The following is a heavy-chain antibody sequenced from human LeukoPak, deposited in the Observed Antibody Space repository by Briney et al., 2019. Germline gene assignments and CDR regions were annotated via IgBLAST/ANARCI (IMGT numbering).Heavy chain of an antibody. V-gene: IGHV4-39*01. J-gene: IGHJ4*02. CDR1: GDSISSYNYF. CDR3: ARASSGYYWDFDY. CDR2: IYYRGNT. D-gene: IGHD3-22*01. Sequence: SETLSLICTVSGDSISSYNYFWGWIRQPPGKGLEWVGSIYYRGNTYHNPSLKSRVTLSADTSKNQFSLKVTSVTTADTAVYYCARASSGYYWDFDYWGQGAPVTVSS.